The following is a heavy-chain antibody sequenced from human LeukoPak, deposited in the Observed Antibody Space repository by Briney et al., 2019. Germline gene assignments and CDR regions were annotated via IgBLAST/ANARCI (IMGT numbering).Heavy chain of an antibody. CDR1: GYIFTNYG. J-gene: IGHJ4*02. Sequence: GASVKVSCKASGYIFTNYGISWVRQAPGQGLEWMGWISTQNGNTKYVQKLQGRVTMTTDTSTSTAYMELRSLRSDDTALYYCARDLYSSGWFGYWGQGTLVTVSS. V-gene: IGHV1-18*01. CDR3: ARDLYSSGWFGY. D-gene: IGHD6-19*01. CDR2: ISTQNGNT.